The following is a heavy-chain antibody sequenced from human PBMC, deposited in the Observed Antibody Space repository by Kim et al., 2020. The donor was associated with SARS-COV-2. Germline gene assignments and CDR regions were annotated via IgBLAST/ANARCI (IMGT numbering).Heavy chain of an antibody. CDR3: AKAYGYSGYDYEDY. Sequence: ADSVKGRFTISRDNSKNTLYLQMNSLRAEDTAVYYCAKAYGYSGYDYEDYWGQGTLVTVSS. D-gene: IGHD5-12*01. V-gene: IGHV3-30*02. J-gene: IGHJ4*02.